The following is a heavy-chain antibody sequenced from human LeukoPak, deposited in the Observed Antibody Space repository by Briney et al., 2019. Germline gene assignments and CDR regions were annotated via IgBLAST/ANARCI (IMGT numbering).Heavy chain of an antibody. CDR3: ARDSGGYSYGYGPGSLDY. V-gene: IGHV3-74*01. CDR2: ITNDGSST. Sequence: GGSLRLSCAASGLTFSSHWMHWVRQAPGKGLVWVSRITNDGSSTTYADSVKGRFTISRDNAKNMLYLQVNSLRAEDTAVYYCARDSGGYSYGYGPGSLDYWGQGTLVTVSS. CDR1: GLTFSSHW. D-gene: IGHD5-18*01. J-gene: IGHJ4*02.